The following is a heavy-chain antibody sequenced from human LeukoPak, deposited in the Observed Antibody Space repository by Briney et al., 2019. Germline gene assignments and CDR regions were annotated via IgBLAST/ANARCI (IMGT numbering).Heavy chain of an antibody. CDR1: GFTFSSYS. V-gene: IGHV3-21*01. CDR3: GGPKLERGGGYYFDY. CDR2: ISSSSSYI. J-gene: IGHJ4*02. Sequence: GGSLRLSCAASGFTFSSYSMNWVRQAPGKGLEWVSSISSSSSYIYYADSVKGRFTISRDNAKNSLYLQMNSLRAEDTAVYYCGGPKLERGGGYYFDYWGQGTLVTVSS. D-gene: IGHD1-1*01.